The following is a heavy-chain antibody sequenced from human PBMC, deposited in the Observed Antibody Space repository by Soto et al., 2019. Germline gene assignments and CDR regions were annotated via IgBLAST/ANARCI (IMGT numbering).Heavy chain of an antibody. CDR1: GFTFSSYS. Sequence: PGGSLRLSCAASGFTFSSYSMNRVRQAPGKGLEWVSSISSSSSYIYYADSVKGRFTISRDNAKNSLYLQMNSLRAEDTAVYYCARGVAYFLIAAAGPFDYWGQGTLVTVSS. D-gene: IGHD6-13*01. V-gene: IGHV3-21*01. CDR3: ARGVAYFLIAAAGPFDY. CDR2: ISSSSSYI. J-gene: IGHJ4*02.